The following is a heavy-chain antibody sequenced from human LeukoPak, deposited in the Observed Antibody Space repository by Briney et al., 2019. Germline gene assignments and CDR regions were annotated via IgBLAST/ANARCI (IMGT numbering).Heavy chain of an antibody. CDR2: ISSSSSYI. D-gene: IGHD3-22*01. J-gene: IGHJ3*02. CDR3: ARVLNYYDSSGYPSGAFDI. Sequence: GGSLRLSCAASGFTFSSYTMSWVRQAPGKGLEWVSSISSSSSYIYYADSVKGRFTISRDNAKNSLYLQMNSLRAEDTAVYYCARVLNYYDSSGYPSGAFDIWGQGTMVTVSS. V-gene: IGHV3-21*01. CDR1: GFTFSSYT.